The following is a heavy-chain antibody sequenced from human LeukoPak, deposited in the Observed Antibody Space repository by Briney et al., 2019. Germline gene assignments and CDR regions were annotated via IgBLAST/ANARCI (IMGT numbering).Heavy chain of an antibody. D-gene: IGHD3-3*01. CDR3: AKSYYDFWSGYSTFDY. CDR2: ISGSGGST. Sequence: GGSLRLSCAASGFTFSSYAMSWVRQAPGKGLEWVSAISGSGGSTYYADSVKGRFTISRDNSKNTLSLQMNSLRAEDTAVYYCAKSYYDFWSGYSTFDYWGQGTLVTVSS. CDR1: GFTFSSYA. J-gene: IGHJ4*02. V-gene: IGHV3-23*01.